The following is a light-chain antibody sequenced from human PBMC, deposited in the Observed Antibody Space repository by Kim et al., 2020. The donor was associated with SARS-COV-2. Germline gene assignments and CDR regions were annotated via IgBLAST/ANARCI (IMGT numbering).Light chain of an antibody. V-gene: IGLV6-57*02. CDR2: DDY. CDR3: QSYDGSKWV. Sequence: VTITSTGGSGNTAGTYGQCYQQRPGTTPATVILDDYLRPSGVPVRFSGSIDSSSNSASLTISGLKAEDEADYYCQSYDGSKWVFGTGTQLTVL. CDR1: SGNTAGTY. J-gene: IGLJ3*02.